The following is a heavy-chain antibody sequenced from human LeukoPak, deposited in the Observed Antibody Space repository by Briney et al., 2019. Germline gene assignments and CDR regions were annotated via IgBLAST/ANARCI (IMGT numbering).Heavy chain of an antibody. CDR1: GFTFSSYA. J-gene: IGHJ3*02. D-gene: IGHD1-7*01. Sequence: RSLRLSCAASGFTFSSYAMHWVRQAPGKGLEWVAVISYDGSNKYYADSVKGRFTISRDNSKNTLYLQMNSMRAEDTAVYYCARAYNWNSDAFDIWGQGTMVTVSS. CDR2: ISYDGSNK. V-gene: IGHV3-30*01. CDR3: ARAYNWNSDAFDI.